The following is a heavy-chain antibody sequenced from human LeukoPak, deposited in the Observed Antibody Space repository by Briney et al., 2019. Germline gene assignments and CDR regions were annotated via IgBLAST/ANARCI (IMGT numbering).Heavy chain of an antibody. D-gene: IGHD3-10*01. V-gene: IGHV3-23*01. CDR1: GFTFSSYA. CDR3: AKAVWFGEFDYYFFGLDV. CDR2: ISGSGGDT. J-gene: IGHJ6*02. Sequence: GGSLRLSCAAFGFTFSSYAMGWVRQAPGKGLEWVSAISGSGGDTYYADSVKGRFTFPRDNSKNTLYLQMNSLRPEDTALYYCAKAVWFGEFDYYFFGLDVWGQGTTVTVSS.